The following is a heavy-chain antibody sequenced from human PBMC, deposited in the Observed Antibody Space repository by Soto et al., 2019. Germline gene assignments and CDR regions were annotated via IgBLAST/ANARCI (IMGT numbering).Heavy chain of an antibody. Sequence: GGSLRLSCAASGFTVSSNYMSWVRQAPGKGLEWVSVIYSGGSTYYADSVKGRFTISRDNSKNTLYLQMNSLRAEDTAVYYCARTLVDIVATGLGYWGQGTLVTVSS. CDR3: ARTLVDIVATGLGY. V-gene: IGHV3-66*01. J-gene: IGHJ4*02. CDR2: IYSGGST. D-gene: IGHD5-12*01. CDR1: GFTVSSNY.